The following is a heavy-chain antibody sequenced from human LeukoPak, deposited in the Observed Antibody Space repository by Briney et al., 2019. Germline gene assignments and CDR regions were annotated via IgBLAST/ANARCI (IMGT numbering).Heavy chain of an antibody. J-gene: IGHJ5*02. V-gene: IGHV3-9*01. CDR1: GFTFDDYA. Sequence: PGGSLRLSCAASGFTFDDYAMHWVRQAPGKGLEWVSCISWNSGSIGYADSVKGRFTISRDNAKNSLYLQMNSLRAEDTALYYCTKDLWFDPWGQGTLVTVSS. CDR2: ISWNSGSI. CDR3: TKDLWFDP.